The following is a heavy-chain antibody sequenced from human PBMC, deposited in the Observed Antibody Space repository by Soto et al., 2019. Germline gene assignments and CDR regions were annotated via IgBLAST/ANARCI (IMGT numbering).Heavy chain of an antibody. D-gene: IGHD3-3*01. CDR2: ISGSGGST. CDR3: AKDVNYAFWSGQDHMDV. J-gene: IGHJ6*03. V-gene: IGHV3-23*01. Sequence: GGSLRLSCTASGFTFNSYAMTWFRQAPGKGLEWVSAISGSGGSTYYADSVKGRFTISRDNSKNTLSLQMNSLRAEDTAVCYCAKDVNYAFWSGQDHMDVWGKGTTVTVSS. CDR1: GFTFNSYA.